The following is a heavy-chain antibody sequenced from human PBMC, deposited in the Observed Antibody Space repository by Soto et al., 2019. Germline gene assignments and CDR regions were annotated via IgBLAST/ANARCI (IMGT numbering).Heavy chain of an antibody. V-gene: IGHV4-31*02. J-gene: IGHJ5*02. CDR3: ARVKGDSSWFDP. CDR1: GGSISSSSYY. Sequence: SETLSLTCTVSGGSISSSSYYWSWIRQHPGKGLEWIGYIYYSGSTYYNPSLKSRVTISVDTSKNQFSLKLSSVTAADTAVYYCARVKGDSSWFDPWGQGTLVTVSS. D-gene: IGHD2-21*02. CDR2: IYYSGST.